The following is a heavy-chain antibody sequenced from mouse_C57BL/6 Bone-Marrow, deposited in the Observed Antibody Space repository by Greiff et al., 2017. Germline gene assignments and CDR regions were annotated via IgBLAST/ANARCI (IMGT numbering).Heavy chain of an antibody. D-gene: IGHD2-4*01. CDR1: GYTFTDYN. CDR3: ARGEDDYDGGYFAV. Sequence: VQLQQSGPELVKPGASVKIPCKASGYTFTDYNMDWVKQSHGKSLEGIGDINPNNGGTIYNQKFKGKATLTVDKSSSTAYMELRSLTSEDTAVXYCARGEDDYDGGYFAVWGTGTTVTVSS. J-gene: IGHJ1*03. V-gene: IGHV1-18*01. CDR2: INPNNGGT.